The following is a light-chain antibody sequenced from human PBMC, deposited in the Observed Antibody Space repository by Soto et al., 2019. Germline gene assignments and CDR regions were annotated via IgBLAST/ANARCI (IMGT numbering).Light chain of an antibody. CDR1: SSDVGGYNY. CDR2: DVS. CDR3: SSYTTSNTRQIV. J-gene: IGLJ1*01. Sequence: LTQPASVSGSPVQSITISCAGTSSDVGGYNYVSWYQHHPGKAPKLMIYDVSNRPSGVSNRFSGSKSGNTASLTISGLQPEDEADYYCSSYTTSNTRQIVFGTGTKVTVL. V-gene: IGLV2-14*03.